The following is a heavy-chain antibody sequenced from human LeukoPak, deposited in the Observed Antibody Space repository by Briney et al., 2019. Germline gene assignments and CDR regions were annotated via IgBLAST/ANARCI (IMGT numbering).Heavy chain of an antibody. Sequence: GGSLRLSCAASGFTVSSKYMSWVRQAPGKGLEWVSVIYSGGSTYYADSVKGRFTISRDNAKNSLYLQMNSLRAEDTALYHCAKMAGSSYYFYMDVWGKGTTVTISS. J-gene: IGHJ6*03. D-gene: IGHD3-10*01. V-gene: IGHV3-66*01. CDR2: IYSGGST. CDR1: GFTVSSKY. CDR3: AKMAGSSYYFYMDV.